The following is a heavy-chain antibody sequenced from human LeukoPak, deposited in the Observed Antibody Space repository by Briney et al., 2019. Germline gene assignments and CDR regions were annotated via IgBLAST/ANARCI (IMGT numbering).Heavy chain of an antibody. V-gene: IGHV3-53*01. CDR2: IDPGGST. CDR1: GFIVSSTY. Sequence: PGGSLRLSCAASGFIVSSTYMSWVRQAPEQGLQWVSVIDPGGSTFYADSVRGRFSISRDSSKNTLYLQMSSLRAEDTAVYYCARAMNGVDVWGKGTTVTVSS. J-gene: IGHJ6*04. CDR3: ARAMNGVDV.